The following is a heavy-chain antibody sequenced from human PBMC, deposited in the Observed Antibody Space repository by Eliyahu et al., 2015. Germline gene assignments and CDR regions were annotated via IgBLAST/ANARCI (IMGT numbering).Heavy chain of an antibody. J-gene: IGHJ5*02. D-gene: IGHD3-10*01. CDR3: ARVRVVSASGSYYKGNWFDP. CDR1: GYTFTSYX. V-gene: IGHV1-8*01. CDR2: MNPNSGNT. Sequence: QVQLVQSGAEVKKPGASVKVSCXASGYTFTSYXIXWVRQATGQGLEWMGWMNPNSGNTGYAQKFQGRITMTRNTSISTAYMELSSLRSEDTAVYYCARVRVVSASGSYYKGNWFDPWGQGTLVTVSS.